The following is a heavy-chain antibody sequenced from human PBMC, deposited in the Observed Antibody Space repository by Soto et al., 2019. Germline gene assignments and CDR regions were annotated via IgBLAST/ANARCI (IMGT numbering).Heavy chain of an antibody. J-gene: IGHJ6*02. CDR2: IRWNSGSI. V-gene: IGHV3-9*01. Sequence: HPRGSLRLSCAASGFTFDDYAMHWVRLAPGKGLEWVSGIRWNSGSIGYADSVKGRFTISRDNAKNSLYLQMNSLRAEDTALYYCAKDIGYCISTSCYAGREGYYYYGMDVWGXGTTVTVPS. CDR1: GFTFDDYA. CDR3: AKDIGYCISTSCYAGREGYYYYGMDV. D-gene: IGHD2-2*01.